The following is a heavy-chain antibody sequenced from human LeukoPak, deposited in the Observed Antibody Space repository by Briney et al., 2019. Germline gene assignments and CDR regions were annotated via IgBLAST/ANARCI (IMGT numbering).Heavy chain of an antibody. Sequence: GGSLRLSCAASGFTVSSNYMSWVRQAPGKGLEWVSVIYSGGSTYYADSVKGRFTISRDNSKNTLYLQMNSLRAEDTAVYYCARVSSGYYIYYYYYMDVWGKGTTVTVSS. V-gene: IGHV3-53*01. CDR3: ARVSSGYYIYYYYYMDV. D-gene: IGHD3-22*01. CDR2: IYSGGST. J-gene: IGHJ6*03. CDR1: GFTVSSNY.